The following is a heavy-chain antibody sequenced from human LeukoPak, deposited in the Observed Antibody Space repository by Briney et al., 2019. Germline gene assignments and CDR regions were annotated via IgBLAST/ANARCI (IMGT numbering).Heavy chain of an antibody. J-gene: IGHJ1*01. V-gene: IGHV1-69*05. CDR1: GYTFTSYG. CDR3: ARDGTPGVKYFQH. D-gene: IGHD1-14*01. CDR2: IIPIFGTA. Sequence: GASVKVSCKASGYTFTSYGISWVRQAPGQGLEWMGGIIPIFGTANYAQKFQGRVTITTDQSTSTAYMELSSLRSEDTAVYYCARDGTPGVKYFQHWGQGTLVTVSS.